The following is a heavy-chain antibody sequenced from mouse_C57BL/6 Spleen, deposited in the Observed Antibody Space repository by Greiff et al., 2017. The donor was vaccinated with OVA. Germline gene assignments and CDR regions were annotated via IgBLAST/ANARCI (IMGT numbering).Heavy chain of an antibody. D-gene: IGHD2-2*01. CDR1: GYTFTSYW. Sequence: QVQLQHPGAELVMPGASVKLSCKASGYTFTSYWMHWVKQRPGQGLEWIGAIDPSDSYNNYNQKFKGKSTLTVDKSSSTAYMQLSSLTSEDSAVYYWARAGAGYDWYFDVWGTGTTVTVSS. V-gene: IGHV1-69*01. CDR3: ARAGAGYDWYFDV. CDR2: IDPSDSYN. J-gene: IGHJ1*03.